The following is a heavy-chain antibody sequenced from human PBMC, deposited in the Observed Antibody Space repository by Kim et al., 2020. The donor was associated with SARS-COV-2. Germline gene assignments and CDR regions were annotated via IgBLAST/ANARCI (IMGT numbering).Heavy chain of an antibody. CDR3: AVANGYYVDY. Sequence: RASYADAVKRRFTISRGNAKTTLYLQRTSLRAQDTAVYYCAVANGYYVDYWGQGTLVTVS. CDR2: RA. D-gene: IGHD1-1*01. J-gene: IGHJ4*02. V-gene: IGHV3-74*01.